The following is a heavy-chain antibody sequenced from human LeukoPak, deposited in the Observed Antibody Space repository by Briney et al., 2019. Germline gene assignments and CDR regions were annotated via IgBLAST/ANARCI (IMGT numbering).Heavy chain of an antibody. CDR3: ARADGGQNEGAFDI. J-gene: IGHJ3*02. D-gene: IGHD1-1*01. Sequence: GGSLRLSCAASGFTFSSYSMNWVRQAPGKGLEWVSSISSSSSYIYYADSVKGRFTISRDNAKNSLYLQMNSLRAEDTAVYYCARADGGQNEGAFDIWGQGTMVTVSS. CDR1: GFTFSSYS. V-gene: IGHV3-21*01. CDR2: ISSSSSYI.